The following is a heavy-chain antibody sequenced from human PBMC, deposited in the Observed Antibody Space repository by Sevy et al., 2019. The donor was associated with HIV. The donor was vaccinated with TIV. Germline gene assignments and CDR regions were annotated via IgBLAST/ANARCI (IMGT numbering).Heavy chain of an antibody. D-gene: IGHD3-9*01. CDR3: AKVLNSQINTDDTFDI. J-gene: IGHJ3*02. V-gene: IGHV3-33*03. CDR1: GFSLINYA. CDR2: MTFDGSNQ. Sequence: GGSLRLSCKATGFSLINYAIHWVRQAPGKGREGVAVMTFDGSNQYYAASVKGRFTISRDTSTNTVYLQMNSLRADDTALYSCAKVLNSQINTDDTFDIWGLGTMVTVSS.